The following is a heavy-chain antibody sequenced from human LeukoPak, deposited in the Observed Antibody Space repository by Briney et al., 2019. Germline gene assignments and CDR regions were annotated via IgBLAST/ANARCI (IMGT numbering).Heavy chain of an antibody. V-gene: IGHV1-69*04. Sequence: ASVKVSCKASGGTFSSYAISWVRQAPGQGLEWMGRIIPILGIENYAQKFQGRVTITADKSTSTAYMELSRLRSEDTAVYYCARVVVVVAATTGHYYYYYGMDVWGQGTTVTVSS. J-gene: IGHJ6*02. CDR3: ARVVVVVAATTGHYYYYYGMDV. D-gene: IGHD2-15*01. CDR2: IIPILGIE. CDR1: GGTFSSYA.